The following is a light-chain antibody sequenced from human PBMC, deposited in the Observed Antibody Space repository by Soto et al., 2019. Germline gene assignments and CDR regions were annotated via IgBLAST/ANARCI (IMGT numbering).Light chain of an antibody. J-gene: IGLJ1*01. CDR3: QSYDSSLGGWV. CDR2: ANN. V-gene: IGLV1-40*01. CDR1: SSNIGAGSD. Sequence: QSVLTQPPSVSGAPGQRVTISCTGRSSNIGAGSDVHWYQQLPGTAPTLLIYANNYRPSGVPDRFSGSKSGTSASLAITGLQAEDEADYYCQSYDSSLGGWVFGTGTKVTVL.